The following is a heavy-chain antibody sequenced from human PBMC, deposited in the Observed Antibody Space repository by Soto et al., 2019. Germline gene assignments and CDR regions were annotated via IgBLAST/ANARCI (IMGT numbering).Heavy chain of an antibody. CDR1: GFTFTSSA. J-gene: IGHJ5*02. CDR2: IVVGSGNT. D-gene: IGHD3-3*01. Sequence: ASVKVSCKASGFTFTSSAVQWVRQARGQRLEWIGWIVVGSGNTNYAQKFQERVTITRDMSTSTAYMELSSLRSEDTAVYYCAAEGGLYYDYGFDPWGQGTLVTVSS. V-gene: IGHV1-58*01. CDR3: AAEGGLYYDYGFDP.